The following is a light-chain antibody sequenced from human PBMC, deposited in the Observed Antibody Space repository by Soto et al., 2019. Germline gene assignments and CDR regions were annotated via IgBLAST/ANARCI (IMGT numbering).Light chain of an antibody. J-gene: IGKJ2*01. CDR1: QSVGNY. CDR2: GAS. Sequence: DIGLTQAPATLSLSPGERATLSCRASQSVGNYLAWFQHKPGQAPRLLIYGASNRATDIPGRFSGRGSGTDFTLTISSLESGDSAVYYCQQRDKWPRTFGQGTKLEIK. CDR3: QQRDKWPRT. V-gene: IGKV3-11*01.